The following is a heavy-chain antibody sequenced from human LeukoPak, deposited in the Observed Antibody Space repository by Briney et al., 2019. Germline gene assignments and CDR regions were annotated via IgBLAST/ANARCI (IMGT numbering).Heavy chain of an antibody. J-gene: IGHJ4*02. CDR1: GFTVSSNY. V-gene: IGHV3-23*01. D-gene: IGHD2-2*01. Sequence: GGSLRLSCAASGFTVSSNYMSWVRQAPGKGLEWVSVISGSSAGIKYADSVKGRFTISRDNSKDTLYLQMNSLSAEDTAVYYCVKVAVQTQVVPAAIFFDYWGQGTLVTVSS. CDR3: VKVAVQTQVVPAAIFFDY. CDR2: ISGSSAGI.